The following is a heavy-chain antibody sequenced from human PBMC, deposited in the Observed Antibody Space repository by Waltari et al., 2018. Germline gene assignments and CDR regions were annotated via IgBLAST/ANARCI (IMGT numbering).Heavy chain of an antibody. Sequence: QVQLVQSGAEVKKPGASVKVSCKTSGYSFTAYGVSWVRQAPGQGLEWMGWINPYNGNTTDEQKIQDRVTLTTDTSTSTAYMELRGLRSEDTAVYYCARTWLAIIPYDHWGQGTLVTVSS. V-gene: IGHV1-18*04. CDR3: ARTWLAIIPYDH. CDR2: INPYNGNT. CDR1: GYSFTAYG. D-gene: IGHD6-19*01. J-gene: IGHJ4*02.